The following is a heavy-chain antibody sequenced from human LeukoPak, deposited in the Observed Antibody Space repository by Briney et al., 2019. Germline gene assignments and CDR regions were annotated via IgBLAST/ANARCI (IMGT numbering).Heavy chain of an antibody. Sequence: ASETLSLTCTVSGGSISSYYWSWIRQPPGKGLEWIGYIYYSGSTNYNPSPKSRVTISVDTSKNQFSLKLSSVTAADTAVYYCARLGRTDAFDIWGQGTMVTVSS. CDR3: ARLGRTDAFDI. CDR1: GGSISSYY. J-gene: IGHJ3*02. CDR2: IYYSGST. D-gene: IGHD1-1*01. V-gene: IGHV4-59*08.